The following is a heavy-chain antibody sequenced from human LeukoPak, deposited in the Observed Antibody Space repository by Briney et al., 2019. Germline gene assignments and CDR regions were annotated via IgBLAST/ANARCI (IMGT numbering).Heavy chain of an antibody. CDR2: ISGSGGST. J-gene: IGHJ4*02. D-gene: IGHD2-15*01. Sequence: GGSLRLSCAASGFTFSSYAMSWVRQAPGKGLEWVSAISGSGGSTYYADSVKGRFTISRDNSKNTLYLQMNSLRAEDTAVYHCAKGRIVVVVAAPFDYWGQGTLVTVSS. CDR3: AKGRIVVVVAAPFDY. CDR1: GFTFSSYA. V-gene: IGHV3-23*01.